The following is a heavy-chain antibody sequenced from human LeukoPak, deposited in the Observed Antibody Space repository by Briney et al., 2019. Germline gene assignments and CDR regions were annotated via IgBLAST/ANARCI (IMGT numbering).Heavy chain of an antibody. V-gene: IGHV4-34*01. J-gene: IGHJ4*02. CDR1: GGSFSGYY. Sequence: SETPSLTCAVYGGSFSGYYWSWIRQPPGKGLEWIGEINHSGSTNYNPSLKSRVTISVDTSKNQFSLKLSSVTAADTAVYYCARGEGYYDSGAYYYGDYWGQGTLVTVSS. CDR3: ARGEGYYDSGAYYYGDY. D-gene: IGHD3-22*01. CDR2: INHSGST.